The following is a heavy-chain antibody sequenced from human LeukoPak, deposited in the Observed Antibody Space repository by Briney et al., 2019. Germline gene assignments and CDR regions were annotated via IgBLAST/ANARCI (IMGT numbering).Heavy chain of an antibody. J-gene: IGHJ4*02. CDR3: ARVLAAAGTGSDY. D-gene: IGHD6-13*01. Sequence: RGSLRLSCAASGFTFSSYGMHWVRQAPGKGLEWVAVISYDGSNKYYADSVKGRFTISRDNSKNTLYLQMNSLRAEDTAVYYCARVLAAAGTGSDYWGQGTLVTVSS. CDR1: GFTFSSYG. CDR2: ISYDGSNK. V-gene: IGHV3-30*03.